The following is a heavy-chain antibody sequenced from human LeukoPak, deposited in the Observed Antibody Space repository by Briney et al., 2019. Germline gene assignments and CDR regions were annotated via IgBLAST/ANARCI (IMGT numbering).Heavy chain of an antibody. CDR2: IYYSGST. CDR3: ARGLRFLEWLSSSNLFDP. Sequence: SETLSLTCTVSGGSISSYYWSWIRQPPGEGLEWIGYIYYSGSTNYNPSLKSRVTISVDTSKNQFSLKLSSVTAADTAVYYCARGLRFLEWLSSSNLFDPWGQGTLVTVSS. D-gene: IGHD3-3*01. CDR1: GGSISSYY. J-gene: IGHJ5*02. V-gene: IGHV4-59*01.